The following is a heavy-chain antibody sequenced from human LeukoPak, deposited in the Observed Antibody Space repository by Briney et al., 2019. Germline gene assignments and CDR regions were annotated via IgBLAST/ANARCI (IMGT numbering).Heavy chain of an antibody. Sequence: SETLSLTCTVSGGSISSGGYYWSWIRQPPGKGLEWIGYIYHSGSTYYNPSLKSRVTISVDRSKNQFSLKLSSVTAADTAVYYCARAYSGSYLDYWGQGTLVTVSS. CDR1: GGSISSGGYY. D-gene: IGHD1-26*01. J-gene: IGHJ4*02. CDR3: ARAYSGSYLDY. V-gene: IGHV4-30-2*01. CDR2: IYHSGST.